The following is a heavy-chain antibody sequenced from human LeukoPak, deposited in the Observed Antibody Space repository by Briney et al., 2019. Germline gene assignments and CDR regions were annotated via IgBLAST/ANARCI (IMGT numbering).Heavy chain of an antibody. CDR1: GFTFSTYA. D-gene: IGHD3-22*01. Sequence: GGSLRLSCAASGFTFSTYAMSWVRQAPGKGLEWVSAISGSGGRTYYADSVKGRFTISRDNSKNTVYLQMNSLRAEDTAVYYCAKEPYDNSGYYFDYWGQGTLVTVSS. V-gene: IGHV3-23*01. CDR2: ISGSGGRT. J-gene: IGHJ4*02. CDR3: AKEPYDNSGYYFDY.